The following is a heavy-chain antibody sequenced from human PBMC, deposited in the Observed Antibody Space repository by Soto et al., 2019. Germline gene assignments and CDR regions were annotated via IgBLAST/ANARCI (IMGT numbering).Heavy chain of an antibody. V-gene: IGHV3-48*01. CDR2: ISSSSNSI. D-gene: IGHD6-13*01. CDR3: ARTYSIRYFDS. Sequence: SLRLSCAASRFTFRSYSMNWVRQAPGSGPGWVSDISSSSNSIYYADAVKGRFTISRDNSKNTLYLQMNSLRAEDTVVYYCARTYSIRYFDSWGQGTLVTVYS. J-gene: IGHJ4*02. CDR1: RFTFRSYS.